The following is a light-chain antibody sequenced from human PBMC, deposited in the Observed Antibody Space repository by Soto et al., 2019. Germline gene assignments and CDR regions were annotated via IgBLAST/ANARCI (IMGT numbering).Light chain of an antibody. V-gene: IGKV1-5*03. CDR3: QQYKAYSYT. CDR1: QSLNIW. Sequence: DIQMTQSPSTLSASVGDRVTITCRASQSLNIWLAWYQQKQGKAPKLLISKASSLESGVPSRFSGSGSGTEFTLTINSLQPDDFATYYCQQYKAYSYTFGQGTKLEMK. CDR2: KAS. J-gene: IGKJ2*01.